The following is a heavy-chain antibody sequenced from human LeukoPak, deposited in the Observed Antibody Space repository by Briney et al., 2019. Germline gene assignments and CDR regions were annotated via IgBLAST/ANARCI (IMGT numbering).Heavy chain of an antibody. CDR3: AASMGVREVLLAFAP. V-gene: IGHV1-2*02. J-gene: IGHJ5*02. CDR1: INTFTNYY. CDR2: INPSTGDT. D-gene: IGHD3-10*01. Sequence: ASVKVSCKAPINTFTNYYIHWVRHAPGQGLEWMWWINPSTGDTTIAQKVQGRGTVTTDTSITTAHMDLRRLTSDDTDMYYYAASMGVREVLLAFAPWGQGTPVTVSS.